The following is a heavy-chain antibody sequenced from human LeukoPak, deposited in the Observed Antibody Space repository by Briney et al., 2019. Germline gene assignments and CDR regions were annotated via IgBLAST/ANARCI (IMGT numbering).Heavy chain of an antibody. CDR1: GGSISGHY. D-gene: IGHD6-19*01. Sequence: PSETLSLTCTVSGGSISGHYWSWVRQPAEKGLEWIGRIHSSGSTNYNPSLKSRVTMSVDTSKNQFFLKLSSVTAADTAVYYCARDRSGWYGSEYWGQGTLVTVSS. J-gene: IGHJ4*02. CDR2: IHSSGST. V-gene: IGHV4-4*07. CDR3: ARDRSGWYGSEY.